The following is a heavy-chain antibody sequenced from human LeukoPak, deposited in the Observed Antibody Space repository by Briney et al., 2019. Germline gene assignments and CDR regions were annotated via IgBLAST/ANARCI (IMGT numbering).Heavy chain of an antibody. Sequence: SETLSLTCTVSGGSISSGAYYWSWIRQHPGKGLEWIGYIYYSGSTYYNPSLKSRVTISVDTSKNQFSLKLSSVTAADTAVYYCARAVDYYDSSGLNWFDPWGQGTLVTVSS. CDR3: ARAVDYYDSSGLNWFDP. CDR1: GGSISSGAYY. J-gene: IGHJ5*02. CDR2: IYYSGST. V-gene: IGHV4-31*03. D-gene: IGHD3-22*01.